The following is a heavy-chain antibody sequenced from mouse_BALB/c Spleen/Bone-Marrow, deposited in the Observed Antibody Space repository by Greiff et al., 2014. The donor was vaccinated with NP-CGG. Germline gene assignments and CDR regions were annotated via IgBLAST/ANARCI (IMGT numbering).Heavy chain of an antibody. CDR3: TRRGDYDKRVVFAY. J-gene: IGHJ3*01. V-gene: IGHV1S81*02. Sequence: QVQLQQSGAELVKPGASVKLSCKASGYTFTSYYMYWVKQRPGQGLEWIGGINPSNGGTNFNEKFKSEATLTVDKSSSTAYMQLSSLTSEDSAVYYCTRRGDYDKRVVFAYWGQGTLVTVSA. D-gene: IGHD2-4*01. CDR1: GYTFTSYY. CDR2: INPSNGGT.